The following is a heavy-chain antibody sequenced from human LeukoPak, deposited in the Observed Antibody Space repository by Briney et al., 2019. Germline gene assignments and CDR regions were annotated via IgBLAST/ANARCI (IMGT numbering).Heavy chain of an antibody. CDR2: ISSSSSYI. CDR1: GFTFSSYS. V-gene: IGHV3-21*01. Sequence: GGSLRLSCAASGFTFSSYSMNWVRQAPGKGLEWFSCISSSSSYIYYAESVKGRLTTSRDNAKNALYLKMNSLRADDTAVYYCARDAGRGDYWGRGALVTVSS. D-gene: IGHD1-26*01. J-gene: IGHJ4*02. CDR3: ARDAGRGDY.